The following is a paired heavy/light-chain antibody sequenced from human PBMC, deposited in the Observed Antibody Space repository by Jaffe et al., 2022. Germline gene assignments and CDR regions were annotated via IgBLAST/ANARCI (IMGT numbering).Heavy chain of an antibody. Sequence: EVQLLESGGGLVQPGGSLRLSCAASGFTFSSYAMSWVRQAPGKGLEWVSAISGSGGSTYYADSVKGRFTISRDNSKNTLYLQMNSLRAEDTAVYYCAKDGRDPLLWWWGYYYMDVWGKGTTVTVSS. V-gene: IGHV3-23*01. D-gene: IGHD2-21*01. CDR3: AKDGRDPLLWWWGYYYMDV. CDR1: GFTFSSYA. CDR2: ISGSGGST. J-gene: IGHJ6*03.
Light chain of an antibody. Sequence: EIVLTQSPATLSLSPGERATLSCGASQSVSSSYLAWYQQKPGLAPRLLIYDASSRATGIPDRFSGSGSGTDFTLTISRLEPEDFAVYYCQQYGSSPPGTFGQGTKVEIK. CDR2: DAS. J-gene: IGKJ1*01. CDR3: QQYGSSPPGT. V-gene: IGKV3D-20*01. CDR1: QSVSSSY.